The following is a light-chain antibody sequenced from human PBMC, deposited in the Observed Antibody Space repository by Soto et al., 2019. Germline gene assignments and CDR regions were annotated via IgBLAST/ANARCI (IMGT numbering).Light chain of an antibody. CDR2: DVS. J-gene: IGLJ3*02. Sequence: QSALTQPRSVSGSPGQSVTISCTGTWSDVGGYNYVSWYQQHPGKAPKLMISDVSKRPSGVPDRFSGSKSGNTASLTVSGLQAEDEADYYCNSYAGSNNWVFGGGTKLTVL. V-gene: IGLV2-11*01. CDR1: WSDVGGYNY. CDR3: NSYAGSNNWV.